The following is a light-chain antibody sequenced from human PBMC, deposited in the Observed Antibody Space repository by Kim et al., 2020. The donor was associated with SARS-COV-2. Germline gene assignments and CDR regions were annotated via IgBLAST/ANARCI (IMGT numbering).Light chain of an antibody. Sequence: APVGERGTIHCRASQGISNFLSWFQQKPGKAPTVLIYVGSTLLSGVPSKFSGSVSWSDFTLTINSLQSEDFATYYCQQYKSYPVTFGHGTKLEI. J-gene: IGKJ2*01. CDR2: VGS. V-gene: IGKV1-16*02. CDR1: QGISNF. CDR3: QQYKSYPVT.